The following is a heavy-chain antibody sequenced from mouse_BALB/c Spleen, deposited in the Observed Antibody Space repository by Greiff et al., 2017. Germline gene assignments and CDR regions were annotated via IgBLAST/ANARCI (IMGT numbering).Heavy chain of an antibody. Sequence: QVHVKQSGAELARPGASVKLSCKASGYTFTSYWMQWVKQRPGQGLEWIGAIYPGDGDTRYTQKFKGKATLTADKSSSTAYMQLSSLASEDSAVYYCAGGAGEAWFAYWGQGTLVTVSA. CDR3: AGGAGEAWFAY. CDR2: IYPGDGDT. J-gene: IGHJ3*01. V-gene: IGHV1-87*01. CDR1: GYTFTSYW.